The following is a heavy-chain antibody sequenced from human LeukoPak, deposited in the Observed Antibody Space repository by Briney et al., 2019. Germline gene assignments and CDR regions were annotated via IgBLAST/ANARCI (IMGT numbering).Heavy chain of an antibody. J-gene: IGHJ6*03. Sequence: GGSLRLYCAAPGFTFKSYAMTWVCQAPGKGLEWVSVMSGSGDSTYYAESVKGRFTTSRDNSKDTLFLQMNSLRAEDTAVYICARTRFYYYNLDVLDKGTTVTVSS. CDR1: GFTFKSYA. V-gene: IGHV3-23*01. CDR3: ARTRFYYYNLDV. CDR2: MSGSGDST.